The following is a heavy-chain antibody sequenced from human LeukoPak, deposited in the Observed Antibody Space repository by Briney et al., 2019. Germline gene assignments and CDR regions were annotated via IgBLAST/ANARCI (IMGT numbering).Heavy chain of an antibody. CDR3: ARQYYYDSSGYYPESDYFDY. D-gene: IGHD3-22*01. J-gene: IGHJ4*02. CDR1: GYSFTSYW. CDR2: IYPGDSDT. V-gene: IGHV5-51*01. Sequence: GESLKISCKGSGYSFTSYWIGWVRQMPGKGLEWMGIIYPGDSDTRYSPSFQGQVTISADKSISTAYLQWSSLKASDTAMYYCARQYYYDSSGYYPESDYFDYWGQGTLVTVSS.